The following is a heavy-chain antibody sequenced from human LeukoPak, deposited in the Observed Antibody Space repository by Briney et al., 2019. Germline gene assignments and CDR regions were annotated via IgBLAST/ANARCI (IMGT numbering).Heavy chain of an antibody. J-gene: IGHJ5*02. CDR1: GDSVSSNSSA. CDR3: ARIGYSYGGP. D-gene: IGHD5-18*01. V-gene: IGHV6-1*01. Sequence: SQTLSLTCAISGDSVSSNSSAWNWIRQSPSRGLEWLGRTYYRSKWYNDYAVSVRGRITINPDTSKNHFSLQLNSVTPEDTAIYYCARIGYSYGGPWGQGTLVTVSS. CDR2: TYYRSKWYN.